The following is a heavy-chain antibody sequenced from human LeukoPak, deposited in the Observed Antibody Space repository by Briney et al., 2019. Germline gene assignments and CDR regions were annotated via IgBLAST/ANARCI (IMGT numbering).Heavy chain of an antibody. CDR1: GGSINSGGYS. D-gene: IGHD6-13*01. CDR3: ARHIAAVSSTFDY. J-gene: IGHJ4*02. Sequence: PSETLSLTCAVSGGSINSGGYSWSWIRQPPGKGLEWIGFIYYTGSTYYHPSLKSRVTISFDTSNNQFSLNLSSVTAADTAVYYCARHIAAVSSTFDYWGQGILVTVSS. CDR2: IYYTGST. V-gene: IGHV4-30-4*07.